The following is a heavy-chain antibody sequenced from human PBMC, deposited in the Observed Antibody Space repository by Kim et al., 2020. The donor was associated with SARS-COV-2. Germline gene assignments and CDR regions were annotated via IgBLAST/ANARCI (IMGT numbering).Heavy chain of an antibody. D-gene: IGHD6-13*01. CDR2: INTNTGNP. Sequence: ASVKVSCKASGYTFTSYAMNWVRQAPGQGLEWMGWINTNTGNPTYAQGFTGRFVFSLDTSVSTAYLQISSLKAEDTAVYYCASEGLTGSSGWYGGGFGFDPWGQGTLVTVSS. J-gene: IGHJ5*02. CDR3: ASEGLTGSSGWYGGGFGFDP. CDR1: GYTFTSYA. V-gene: IGHV7-4-1*02.